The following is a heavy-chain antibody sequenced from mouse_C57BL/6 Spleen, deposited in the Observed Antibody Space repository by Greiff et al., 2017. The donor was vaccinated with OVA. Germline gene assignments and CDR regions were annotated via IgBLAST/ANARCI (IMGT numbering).Heavy chain of an antibody. CDR1: GFTFSSYG. CDR3: ARQIPAWFAY. V-gene: IGHV5-6*01. CDR2: ISSGGSYT. J-gene: IGHJ3*01. Sequence: VQLKESGGDLVKPGGSLKLSCAASGFTFSSYGMSWVRQTPDKRLEWVATISSGGSYTYYPDSVKGRFTISRDNAKNTLYRQMSSLKAEDTAMYYCARQIPAWFAYWGQGTLVTGSA.